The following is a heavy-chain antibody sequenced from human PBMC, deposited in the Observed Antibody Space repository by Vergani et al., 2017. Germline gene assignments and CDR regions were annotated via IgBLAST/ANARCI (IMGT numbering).Heavy chain of an antibody. J-gene: IGHJ3*02. D-gene: IGHD4-23*01. Sequence: QVQLVESGGGVVQPGRSLRLSCAASGFTFSGHAMHWVRQAPDKGLEWVAVISVDGSNKYYADSWKGRFTISRDNSKNTLYVEMNVLRDEDKAIYYCARDRWSGYGGNSNAFDIWGQGTMVTVSS. CDR1: GFTFSGHA. CDR3: ARDRWSGYGGNSNAFDI. CDR2: ISVDGSNK. V-gene: IGHV3-30*04.